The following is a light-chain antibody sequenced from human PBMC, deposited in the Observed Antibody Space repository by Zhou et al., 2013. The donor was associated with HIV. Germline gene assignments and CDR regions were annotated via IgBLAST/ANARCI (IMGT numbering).Light chain of an antibody. Sequence: EIVLTQSPGTLSLSPGERATLSCRASQSVSSSFLAWYQQRPGQAPRLLIYGASSRATGIPDRFSGSGSGTDFTLTISRLEPEDFAVYYCQQYPSSPLTFGQGTKVEIK. V-gene: IGKV3-20*01. CDR2: GAS. CDR1: QSVSSSF. J-gene: IGKJ1*01. CDR3: QQYPSSPLT.